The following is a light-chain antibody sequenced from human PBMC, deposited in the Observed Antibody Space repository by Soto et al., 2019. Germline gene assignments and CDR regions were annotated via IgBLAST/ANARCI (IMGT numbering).Light chain of an antibody. J-gene: IGKJ1*01. V-gene: IGKV1-5*03. CDR3: HQYNSYSEA. CDR1: QTISSW. CDR2: KAS. Sequence: DIQMTQSPSTLSGSVGDRVTITCRASQTISSWLAWYQQKPGKAPKLLIYKASTLKSGVPSRFSGSGSGTEFTRTISSLQPDDVATYYCHQYNSYSEAFGQGTKVELK.